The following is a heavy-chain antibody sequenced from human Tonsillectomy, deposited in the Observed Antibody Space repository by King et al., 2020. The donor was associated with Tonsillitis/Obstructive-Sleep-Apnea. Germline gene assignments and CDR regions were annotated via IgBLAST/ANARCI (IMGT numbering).Heavy chain of an antibody. J-gene: IGHJ6*02. CDR2: IIPLLEIT. Sequence: QLVQSGAEVKKPGSSVKVSCKASGGSFTSYAISWVRQAPGQGLEWLGGIIPLLEITNYAQRFQGRVTLTADKSTSTAYMELSSLRSEDTAVYYCAFYASTWYGRDVWGQGTTVTVSS. V-gene: IGHV1-69*10. CDR1: GGSFTSYA. D-gene: IGHD6-13*01. CDR3: AFYASTWYGRDV.